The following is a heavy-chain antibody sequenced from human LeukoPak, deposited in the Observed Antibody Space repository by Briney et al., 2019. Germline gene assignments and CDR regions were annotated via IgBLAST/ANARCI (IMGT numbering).Heavy chain of an antibody. V-gene: IGHV3-7*01. CDR3: AREGLRFLEWLSLLGDLDY. CDR1: GFTFSSYW. CDR2: IKQDGSEK. J-gene: IGHJ4*02. D-gene: IGHD3-3*01. Sequence: GGSLRLSCAASGFTFSSYWMSWVRQAPGKGLEWVANIKQDGSEKYYVDSVKGRFTISRDNAKNSLYLQMNSLRAEVTAVYYCAREGLRFLEWLSLLGDLDYWGQGTLDTVSS.